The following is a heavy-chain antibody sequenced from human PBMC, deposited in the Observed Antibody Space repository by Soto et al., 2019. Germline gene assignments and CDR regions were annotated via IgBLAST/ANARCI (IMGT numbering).Heavy chain of an antibody. CDR2: INPNSGGT. CDR1: GYTFTGYY. J-gene: IGHJ6*02. V-gene: IGHV1-2*04. Sequence: ASVKVSCKSSGYTFTGYYMHWVRQAPGQGLEWMGWINPNSGGTNYAQKFQGWVTMTRDTSISTAYMELSRLRSDDTAVYYCARDNTVNYGMDVWGQGTTVTVSS. D-gene: IGHD4-17*01. CDR3: ARDNTVNYGMDV.